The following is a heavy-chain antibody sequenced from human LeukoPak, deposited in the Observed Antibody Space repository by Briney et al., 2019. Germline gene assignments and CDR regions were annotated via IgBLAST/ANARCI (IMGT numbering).Heavy chain of an antibody. CDR2: MSQDGLLG. D-gene: IGHD3-9*01. V-gene: IGHV3-30*03. J-gene: IGHJ4*02. Sequence: PGGSLRLSCAVSGFSVSQHEMHWVRQAPGKGLEWVAVMSQDGLLGLYTDSVKGRFIISKDTSTDTVYLQMNSLRVEDTAVYYCARDPKVGSPDWLDYWGQGTVVTVSS. CDR1: GFSVSQHE. CDR3: ARDPKVGSPDWLDY.